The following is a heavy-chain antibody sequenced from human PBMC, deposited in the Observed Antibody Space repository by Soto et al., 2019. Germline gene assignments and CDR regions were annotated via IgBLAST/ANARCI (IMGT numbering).Heavy chain of an antibody. V-gene: IGHV4-34*01. Sequence: QVQLQQWGAGLLKPSETLSLTCAVYGGSFGGYYWSWIRQPPGKGLEWIGEINHSGSTNYNPSLKSRVTISVDTSKNQFSLKLSSVTAADTAVYYCARRGYYYDSRGDYFDYWGQGTLVTVSS. CDR3: ARRGYYYDSRGDYFDY. CDR2: INHSGST. J-gene: IGHJ4*02. CDR1: GGSFGGYY. D-gene: IGHD3-22*01.